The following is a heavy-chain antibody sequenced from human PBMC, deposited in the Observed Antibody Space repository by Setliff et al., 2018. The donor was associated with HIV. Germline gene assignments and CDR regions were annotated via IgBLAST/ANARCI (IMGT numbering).Heavy chain of an antibody. CDR1: GAFTTSSLYS. CDR3: ASEAWTSYRSSSGYYYYYMDV. Sequence: PSETLSLTCSVSGAFTTSSLYSWGWFRQSPGKGLEWIGTIFYSGTTTYNPSLKSRVTISVDTSKNQFSLKLSSVTAADTAVYYCASEAWTSYRSSSGYYYYYMDVWGKGTTVTVSS. CDR2: IFYSGTT. J-gene: IGHJ6*03. D-gene: IGHD6-6*01. V-gene: IGHV4-39*07.